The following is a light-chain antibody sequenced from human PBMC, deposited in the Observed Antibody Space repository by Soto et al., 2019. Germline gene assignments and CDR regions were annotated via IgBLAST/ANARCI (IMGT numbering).Light chain of an antibody. CDR1: QSIARF. V-gene: IGKV1-39*01. CDR3: QQSYIAPYT. Sequence: DLQMTQSPSSLSAAVGDRVTITCRASQSIARFLNWYQQKPGEVPKLLIFGASYLRSGVPSRFSGSGSGTHFALTITSLQPEDFATYFCQQSYIAPYTFGQGTNL. J-gene: IGKJ2*01. CDR2: GAS.